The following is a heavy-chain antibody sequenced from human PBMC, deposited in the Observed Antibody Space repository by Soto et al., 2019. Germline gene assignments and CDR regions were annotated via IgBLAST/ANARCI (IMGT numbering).Heavy chain of an antibody. V-gene: IGHV3-7*01. J-gene: IGHJ4*02. D-gene: IGHD6-13*01. CDR3: ARRPNSSSWYYFDY. CDR1: GFTFSSYW. Sequence: GGSLRLSCAASGFTFSSYWMSWVRQAPGKGLEWVANIKQDGSEKYYVDSVKGRFTISRDNAKNSLYLQMNSLRAADMAVYYCARRPNSSSWYYFDYWGQGTLVTVSS. CDR2: IKQDGSEK.